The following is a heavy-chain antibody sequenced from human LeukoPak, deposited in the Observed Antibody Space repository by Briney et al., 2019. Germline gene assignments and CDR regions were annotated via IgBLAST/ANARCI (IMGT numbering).Heavy chain of an antibody. CDR3: ARALGYCSSTSCYSYYYYYGMDV. Sequence: SVKVSCKASGGTFSSYAISWVRQAPGQGLEWMGGIIPIFGTANYAQKFQGRVTITADESTSTAYMELSSLRSEVTAVYYCARALGYCSSTSCYSYYYYYGMDVWGKGTTVTVSS. J-gene: IGHJ6*04. CDR1: GGTFSSYA. D-gene: IGHD2-2*01. CDR2: IIPIFGTA. V-gene: IGHV1-69*13.